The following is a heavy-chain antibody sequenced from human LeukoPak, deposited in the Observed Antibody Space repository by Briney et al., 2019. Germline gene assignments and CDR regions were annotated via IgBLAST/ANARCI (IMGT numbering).Heavy chain of an antibody. CDR3: AKDRSDILTGYHLPHPPDP. D-gene: IGHD3-9*01. V-gene: IGHV3-30*18. CDR2: ISYDGSNK. Sequence: GGSLRLSCAASGFTFSSYGMHWVRQAPGKGLEWVAVISYDGSNKYYADSVKGRFTISRDNSKNTLYLQMNSLRAEDTAVYYCAKDRSDILTGYHLPHPPDPWGQGTLVTVSS. J-gene: IGHJ5*02. CDR1: GFTFSSYG.